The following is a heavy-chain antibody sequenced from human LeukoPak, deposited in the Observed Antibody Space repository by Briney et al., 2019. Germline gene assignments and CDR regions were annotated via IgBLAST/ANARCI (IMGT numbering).Heavy chain of an antibody. CDR3: ARYCGGDCLGYYFDY. Sequence: PSETLSLTCTVSGGSISSYYWSWIRQPPGKGLEGIGYIYYSGSTNYNPSLKSRVTISVDTSKNQFSLKLSSVTAADTAVYYCARYCGGDCLGYYFDYWGQGTLVTVSS. V-gene: IGHV4-59*01. CDR2: IYYSGST. J-gene: IGHJ4*02. CDR1: GGSISSYY. D-gene: IGHD2-21*02.